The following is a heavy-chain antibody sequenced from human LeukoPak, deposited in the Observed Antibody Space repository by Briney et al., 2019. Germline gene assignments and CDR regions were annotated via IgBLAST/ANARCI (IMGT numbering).Heavy chain of an antibody. CDR1: GFTVSSYA. V-gene: IGHV3-23*01. CDR3: AKDLPSIVVVTAIRGSHDAFDI. Sequence: GGSLRLSCAASGFTVSSYAMSWVRQAPGKGLEWVSAISGSGGRTYYAVSAKGRSTISRDNSNNTLYLQINSLRAEDTPVYYCAKDLPSIVVVTAIRGSHDAFDIWGQGTMVTVSS. J-gene: IGHJ3*02. CDR2: ISGSGGRT. D-gene: IGHD2-21*02.